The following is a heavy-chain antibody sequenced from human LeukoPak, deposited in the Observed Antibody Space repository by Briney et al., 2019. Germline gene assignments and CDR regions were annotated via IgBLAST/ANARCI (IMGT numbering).Heavy chain of an antibody. Sequence: SETLSLTCAVYGGSFSGYYWSWIRQPPGKGLEWIGEINHSGSTNYNPSLKSRVTISVDTSKNQFSLKLSSVTAADTAVYYCARGRYCSSTSCHFDYWGQGTLVTVSS. J-gene: IGHJ4*02. CDR3: ARGRYCSSTSCHFDY. CDR1: GGSFSGYY. CDR2: INHSGST. D-gene: IGHD2-2*01. V-gene: IGHV4-34*01.